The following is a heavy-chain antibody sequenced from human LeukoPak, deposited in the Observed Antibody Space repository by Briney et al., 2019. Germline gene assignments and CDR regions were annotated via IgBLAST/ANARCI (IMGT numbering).Heavy chain of an antibody. CDR1: GASFSGYY. CDR2: INQSGSI. CDR3: ARGGARGIVAAGSLDY. Sequence: SETLSLTCAVYGASFSGYYWSWIRQPPGKGLEWIGEINQSGSINYNPSLKSRVSISADTSKKQFSLKVNSVTAADTAVYYCARGGARGIVAAGSLDYWGQGTLVTVSS. D-gene: IGHD6-13*01. J-gene: IGHJ4*02. V-gene: IGHV4-34*01.